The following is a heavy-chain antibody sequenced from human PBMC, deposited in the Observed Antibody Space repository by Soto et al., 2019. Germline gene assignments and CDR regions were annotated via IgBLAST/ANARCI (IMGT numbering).Heavy chain of an antibody. D-gene: IGHD3-3*01. CDR2: IDTTSGYI. J-gene: IGHJ6*03. CDR1: GFTFNDFS. V-gene: IGHV3-21*01. Sequence: EVQLVESGGGLVKPGESLRLSCAASGFTFNDFSMNWVRQAAGRGPEWVSSIDTTSGYIYYADSVKGRFTIRRDNAKNSLYLRMYSLRADDTAVFHCVPDMGLDFRSGYMDDWGRGTAVTVSS. CDR3: VPDMGLDFRSGYMDD.